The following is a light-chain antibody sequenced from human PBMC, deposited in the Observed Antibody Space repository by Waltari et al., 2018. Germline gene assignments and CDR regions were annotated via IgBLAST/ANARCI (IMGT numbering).Light chain of an antibody. V-gene: IGKV1-9*01. CDR1: QGISSY. CDR2: AAS. J-gene: IGKJ4*01. CDR3: HKVNSYPRT. Sequence: DIQLTQSPSFLSASVGDRVTITCRASQGISSYLTWFQQKPGKPPKLLIYAASTLQSGVPSRFSGSGAGTEFNLIISSLQPEDFATYYCHKVNSYPRTFGGGTKVEIK.